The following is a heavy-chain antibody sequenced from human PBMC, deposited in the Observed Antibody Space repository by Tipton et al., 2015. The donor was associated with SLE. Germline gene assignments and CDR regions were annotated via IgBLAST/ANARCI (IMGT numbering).Heavy chain of an antibody. V-gene: IGHV4-34*01. CDR3: ARGRDSSGLPRG. J-gene: IGHJ4*02. CDR1: GGSFSGYY. Sequence: LRLSCAVYGGSFSGYYWSWIRQPPGKGLEWIGEINHSGSTNYNPSLKSRATISVDTSKNQFSLKLSSVTAADTAVYYCARGRDSSGLPRGWGQGTLVTVSS. CDR2: INHSGST. D-gene: IGHD6-19*01.